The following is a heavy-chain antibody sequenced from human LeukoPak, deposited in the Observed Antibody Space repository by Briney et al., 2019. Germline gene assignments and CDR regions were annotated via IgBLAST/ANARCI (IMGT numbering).Heavy chain of an antibody. J-gene: IGHJ6*03. CDR2: ISSSSSYI. Sequence: PGGSLRLSCAASGFTFSNYNMKWVRQAPGKGLEWVSSISSSSSYIYYADSVKGRFTVSRDNAKNSLYLQMNSLRAEDTAVYYCASLPRYYYYYMDVWGKGTTVTVSS. CDR3: ASLPRYYYYYMDV. CDR1: GFTFSNYN. V-gene: IGHV3-21*01.